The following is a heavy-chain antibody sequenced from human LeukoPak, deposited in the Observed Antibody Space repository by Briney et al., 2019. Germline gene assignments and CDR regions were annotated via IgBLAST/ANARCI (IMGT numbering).Heavy chain of an antibody. CDR2: INTAGST. D-gene: IGHD2-21*01. CDR3: ASFRDTDN. Sequence: PGRSLRLSCAASGFTFSNVWMHWVRQAPGQGLVWVSRINTAGSTVYADPVKGRFTISRDNAKNMVYLQMNSLRAEDTAVYYCASFRDTDNWGRGTMVTVSS. V-gene: IGHV3-74*01. CDR1: GFTFSNVW. J-gene: IGHJ3*01.